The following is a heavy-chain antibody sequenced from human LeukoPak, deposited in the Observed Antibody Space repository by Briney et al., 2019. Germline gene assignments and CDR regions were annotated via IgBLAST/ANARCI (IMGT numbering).Heavy chain of an antibody. V-gene: IGHV3-7*01. CDR1: GFTFSSYW. J-gene: IGHJ4*02. CDR2: IKQDGSEK. D-gene: IGHD3-9*01. CDR3: ARDYDILTGYYDY. Sequence: GGSLRLSCAASGFTFSSYWMSWVRQAPGKGLEWVANIKQDGSEKYYVDSVKGRFTIYRDNAKNSLYLQMNSLRAEDTAVYYCARDYDILTGYYDYWGQGTLVTVSS.